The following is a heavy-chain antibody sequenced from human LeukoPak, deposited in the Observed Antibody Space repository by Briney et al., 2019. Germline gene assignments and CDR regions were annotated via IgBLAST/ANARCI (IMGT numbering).Heavy chain of an antibody. CDR3: ARVGRGYSYGYLNWFDP. D-gene: IGHD5-18*01. CDR2: IYYSGST. V-gene: IGHV4-59*11. Sequence: PSETLSLTCTVSGGSISSHYWSWIRQPPGKGLEWIGYIYYSGSTNYNPSLKSRVTISVDTSKNQFSLKLSSVTAADTAVYYCARVGRGYSYGYLNWFDPWGQGTLVTVSS. CDR1: GGSISSHY. J-gene: IGHJ5*02.